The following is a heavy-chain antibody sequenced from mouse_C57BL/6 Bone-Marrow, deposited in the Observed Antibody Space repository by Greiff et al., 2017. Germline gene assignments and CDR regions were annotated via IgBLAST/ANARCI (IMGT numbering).Heavy chain of an antibody. CDR1: GYTFTDYN. CDR2: INPNNGGT. J-gene: IGHJ2*01. Sequence: VQLKESGPELVKPGASVKMSCKASGYTFTDYNMHWVKQSHGKSLEWIGYINPNNGGTSYNQKFKGKATLTVNKSSSTAYMELRSLTSEDSAVYYCARWRLRQYFDYWGQGTTLTVSS. D-gene: IGHD2-2*01. V-gene: IGHV1-22*01. CDR3: ARWRLRQYFDY.